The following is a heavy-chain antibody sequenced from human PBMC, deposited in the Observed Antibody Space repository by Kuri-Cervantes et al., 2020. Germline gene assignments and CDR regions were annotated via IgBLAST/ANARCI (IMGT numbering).Heavy chain of an antibody. D-gene: IGHD2-2*01. V-gene: IGHV5-51*01. Sequence: GGSLRLSCMGSGYTFSTYWIGWVRQMPGKGLEWMGIIYPYDSDTRYSPSFQGQVTISADKSISTAYLQWSSLKASDTAMYYCARRVVVPAGGTDAFDIWGQGTMVTVSS. CDR3: ARRVVVPAGGTDAFDI. CDR2: IYPYDSDT. CDR1: GYTFSTYW. J-gene: IGHJ3*02.